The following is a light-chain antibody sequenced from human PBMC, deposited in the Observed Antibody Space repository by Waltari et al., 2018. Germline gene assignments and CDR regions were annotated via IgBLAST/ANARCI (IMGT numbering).Light chain of an antibody. CDR3: CSYAGSYV. J-gene: IGLJ1*01. V-gene: IGLV2-23*01. Sequence: QSALTQPASVSGSPGPSITISCTGPRSDVGSYNLGSWYQQHPGKAPKLMIYEGSKRPSGVSNRFSGSKSGNTASLTISGLQAEDEADYYCCSYAGSYVFGTGTKVTVL. CDR1: RSDVGSYNL. CDR2: EGS.